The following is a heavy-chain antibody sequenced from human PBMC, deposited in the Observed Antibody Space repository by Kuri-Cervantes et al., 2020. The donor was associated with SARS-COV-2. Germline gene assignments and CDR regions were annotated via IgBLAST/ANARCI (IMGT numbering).Heavy chain of an antibody. D-gene: IGHD1-26*01. J-gene: IGHJ4*02. CDR3: ARGGAIFDY. CDR2: IYYSGST. CDR1: GGSISSSNYY. Sequence: SETLSLTCTVSGGSISSSNYYWGWIRQPPGNGLEWIGSIYYSGSTNYNPSLKSRVTISVDTSKNQFSLKLSSVTAADTAVYYCARGGAIFDYWGQGTLVTVSS. V-gene: IGHV4-39*07.